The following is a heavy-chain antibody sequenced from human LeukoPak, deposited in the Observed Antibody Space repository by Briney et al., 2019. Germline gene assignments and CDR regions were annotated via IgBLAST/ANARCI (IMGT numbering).Heavy chain of an antibody. CDR2: IIPIFGTA. Sequence: GASVKVSCXASGGTFSSYAISWVRRAPGQGLEWMGRIIPIFGTANYAQKFQGRVTITTDESTSIAYMELSSLRSEDTAVYYCARESVQLIIDYWGQGTLVTVSS. J-gene: IGHJ4*02. CDR3: ARESVQLIIDY. V-gene: IGHV1-69*05. D-gene: IGHD5-18*01. CDR1: GGTFSSYA.